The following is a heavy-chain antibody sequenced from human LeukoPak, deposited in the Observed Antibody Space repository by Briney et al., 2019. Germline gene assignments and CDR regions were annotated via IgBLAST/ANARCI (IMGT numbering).Heavy chain of an antibody. Sequence: GGSLRLSCAASGFTFSTSWMSWVRQVPGKGLEWVANIKKDGSETYYVDSVKGRFTISRDNAKNSLYLQMNSLRAEDTAMYYCARGRYSGTTYYFDYWDQGTLVTVSS. V-gene: IGHV3-7*03. D-gene: IGHD5-12*01. CDR2: IKKDGSET. J-gene: IGHJ4*02. CDR3: ARGRYSGTTYYFDY. CDR1: GFTFSTSW.